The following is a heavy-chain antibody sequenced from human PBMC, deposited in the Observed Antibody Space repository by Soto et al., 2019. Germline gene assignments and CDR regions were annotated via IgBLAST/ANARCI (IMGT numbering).Heavy chain of an antibody. CDR3: ARVPVDTYMIYWSDP. J-gene: IGHJ5*02. D-gene: IGHD5-18*01. Sequence: PRKCLKVSCKASGYSFSNYWIGGVRQMPGKGLEWMAIINPGDSASRYSPSFQGQVTISLDTSKNQFSLKLRSVTAGDTAVYYCARVPVDTYMIYWSDPWGQGTLVTVSS. CDR2: INPGDSAS. CDR1: GYSFSNYW. V-gene: IGHV5-51*01.